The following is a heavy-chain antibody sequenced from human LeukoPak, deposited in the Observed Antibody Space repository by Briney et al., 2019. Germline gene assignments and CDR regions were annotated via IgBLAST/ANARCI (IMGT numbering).Heavy chain of an antibody. V-gene: IGHV3-53*01. J-gene: IGHJ6*03. Sequence: QSGGSLRLSCAASGFTVSSNYMSWVRQAPGKGLEWVSVIYSGGSTYYADSVEGRFTISRDNSKNTLYLQMNSLRAEDTAVYYCARGLPGGYYYYMDVWGKGTTVTVSS. CDR1: GFTVSSNY. D-gene: IGHD2-21*02. CDR3: ARGLPGGYYYYMDV. CDR2: IYSGGST.